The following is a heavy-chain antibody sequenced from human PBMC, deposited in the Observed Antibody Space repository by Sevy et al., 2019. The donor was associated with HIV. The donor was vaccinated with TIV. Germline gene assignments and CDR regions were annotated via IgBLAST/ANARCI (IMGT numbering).Heavy chain of an antibody. J-gene: IGHJ4*02. D-gene: IGHD3-16*02. Sequence: GESLKISCAASGFTFSNYSMNWVRQAPGKGLEWVSYISSSSTTICYADSVKGRFTISRDNAKNSLYLQMNSLSDDDTAVYYCARSGGLRYWGQGTLVTVSS. CDR1: GFTFSNYS. CDR3: ARSGGLRY. CDR2: ISSSSTTI. V-gene: IGHV3-48*02.